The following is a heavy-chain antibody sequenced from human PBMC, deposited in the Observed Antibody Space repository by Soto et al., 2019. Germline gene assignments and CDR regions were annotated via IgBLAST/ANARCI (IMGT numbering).Heavy chain of an antibody. D-gene: IGHD5-12*01. CDR2: INAGNGST. J-gene: IGHJ4*02. CDR3: ARGLYSGWHYFDY. V-gene: IGHV1-3*01. Sequence: ASVKVSCKASGYTFTNYAMHWVRQAPGQRLEWMGWINAGNGSTYYADSVKGRFTISRDNSKNTLYLQMNSLRAEDTAVYYCARGLYSGWHYFDYGGQGTPVTVS. CDR1: GYTFTNYA.